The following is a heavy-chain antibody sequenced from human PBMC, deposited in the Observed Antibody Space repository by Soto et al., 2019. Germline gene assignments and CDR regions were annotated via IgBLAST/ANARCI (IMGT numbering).Heavy chain of an antibody. D-gene: IGHD3-22*01. Sequence: ASVKVSCKASGYTFTGYYMHWVRQAPGQGLEWMGWINPNSGGTNYAQKFQGRVTMTRDTSISTAYMELSRLRSDDTAVYYCARDPSITTYPFDYWGREPWSPYPQ. V-gene: IGHV1-2*02. CDR1: GYTFTGYY. CDR2: INPNSGGT. J-gene: IGHJ4*02. CDR3: ARDPSITTYPFDY.